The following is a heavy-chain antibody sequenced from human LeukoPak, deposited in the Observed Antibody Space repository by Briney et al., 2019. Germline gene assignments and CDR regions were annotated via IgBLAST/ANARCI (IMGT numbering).Heavy chain of an antibody. CDR2: FDPEDGET. CDR1: GYTLTELS. D-gene: IGHD3-10*01. J-gene: IGHJ4*02. V-gene: IGHV1-24*01. CDR3: ATVPLYGSGSHNFDY. Sequence: GSVKVSCKVSGYTLTELSMHWVRQAPGKGLEWMGGFDPEDGETIYAQKFQGRVTMTEDTSTDTAYMELSSLRSEDTAVYYCATVPLYGSGSHNFDYWGQGTLVTVSS.